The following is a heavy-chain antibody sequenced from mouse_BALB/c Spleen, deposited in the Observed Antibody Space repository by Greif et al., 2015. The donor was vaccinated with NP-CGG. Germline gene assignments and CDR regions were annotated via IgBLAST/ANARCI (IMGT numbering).Heavy chain of an antibody. CDR2: IRLKSNNYAT. V-gene: IGHV6-6*02. CDR3: TRIWGRYYFDY. D-gene: IGHD4-1*01. J-gene: IGHJ2*01. Sequence: EVQLQQSGGGLVQPGGSMKLSCVASGFTFSNYWMNWVRQSPEKGLEWVAEIRLKSNNYATHYAESVKGRFTISRDDSKSSVYLQMNNLRAEDTGIYYCTRIWGRYYFDYWGQGTTLTVSS. CDR1: GFTFSNYW.